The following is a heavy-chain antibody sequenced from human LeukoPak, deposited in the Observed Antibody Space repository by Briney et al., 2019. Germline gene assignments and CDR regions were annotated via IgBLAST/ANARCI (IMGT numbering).Heavy chain of an antibody. D-gene: IGHD3-22*01. J-gene: IGHJ3*02. V-gene: IGHV3-48*01. CDR2: ISSSSSTI. Sequence: PGGSLRLSCAASGFTFSSYSMNWVRQAPGKGLEWVSYISSSSSTIYYADSVKGRFTISRDNAKNSLYLQMNSLRAEDTAAYYCARGEAYYYDSSGYYHDAFDIWGQGTMVTVSS. CDR1: GFTFSSYS. CDR3: ARGEAYYYDSSGYYHDAFDI.